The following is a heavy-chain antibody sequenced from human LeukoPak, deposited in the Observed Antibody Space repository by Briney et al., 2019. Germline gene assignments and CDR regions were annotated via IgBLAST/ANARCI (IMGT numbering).Heavy chain of an antibody. V-gene: IGHV4-59*01. Sequence: SETLSLTCTVSGGSISSYYWSWIRQPPGKGLEWIGYIYYSGSTNYNPSLKSRVTISVDTSKNQFSLKLSSVTAADTAVYYCARAEVAGWFDPWGQGTLVTVSS. D-gene: IGHD1-14*01. CDR2: IYYSGST. CDR1: GGSISSYY. CDR3: ARAEVAGWFDP. J-gene: IGHJ5*02.